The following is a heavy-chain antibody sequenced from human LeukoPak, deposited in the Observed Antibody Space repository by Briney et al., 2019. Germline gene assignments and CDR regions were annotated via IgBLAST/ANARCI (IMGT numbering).Heavy chain of an antibody. CDR3: ARVWRIQLHSYYYYYMDV. D-gene: IGHD5-18*01. CDR1: GGSISSSSYY. V-gene: IGHV4-39*07. J-gene: IGHJ6*03. Sequence: SETLSLTCTVSGGSISSSSYYWGWIRQPPGKGLEWIGSIYYSGSTYYNPSLKSRVTISVDTSKNQFSLKLSSVTAADTAVYYCARVWRIQLHSYYYYYMDVWGKGTTVTVSS. CDR2: IYYSGST.